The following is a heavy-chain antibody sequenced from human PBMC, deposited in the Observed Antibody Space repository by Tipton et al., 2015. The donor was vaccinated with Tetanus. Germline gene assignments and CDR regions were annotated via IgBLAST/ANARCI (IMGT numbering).Heavy chain of an antibody. J-gene: IGHJ6*02. CDR1: GYNFRNNG. V-gene: IGHV3-30*03. Sequence: SLRLSCVASGYNFRNNGMHWVRQAPGKGLEWVAVISNVGDNKFYADSVTGRFTISRDNSKNTLYLQMNSLRAEDTALYYCARDVEAGWYIRGMAVDYYGMDVWGQGTTVTVSS. D-gene: IGHD6-19*01. CDR3: ARDVEAGWYIRGMAVDYYGMDV. CDR2: ISNVGDNK.